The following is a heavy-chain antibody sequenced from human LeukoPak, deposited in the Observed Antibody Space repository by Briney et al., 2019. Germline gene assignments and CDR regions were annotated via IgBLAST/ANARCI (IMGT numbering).Heavy chain of an antibody. CDR2: IYHSGST. Sequence: LDWIGYIYHSGSTYHNPSLKSRVTISVDRSKNQFSLKLSSVTAADTAVYYCARGAGTTLYYWGQGTLVTVSS. V-gene: IGHV4-30-2*01. J-gene: IGHJ4*02. D-gene: IGHD1-7*01. CDR3: ARGAGTTLYY.